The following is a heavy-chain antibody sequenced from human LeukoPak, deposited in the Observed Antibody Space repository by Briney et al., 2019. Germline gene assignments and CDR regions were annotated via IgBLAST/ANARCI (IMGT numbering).Heavy chain of an antibody. Sequence: PGGSLRLSCAASGFTFSSYAMSWVRQAPGKGLEWVSAISGSGGSTYYADSVKGRFTITRDNSKNTLYLQMNSLRAEDTAVYYCAKASFPGVPYGVLDYWGQGTLVTVSS. CDR2: ISGSGGST. V-gene: IGHV3-23*01. D-gene: IGHD3-3*01. J-gene: IGHJ4*02. CDR3: AKASFPGVPYGVLDY. CDR1: GFTFSSYA.